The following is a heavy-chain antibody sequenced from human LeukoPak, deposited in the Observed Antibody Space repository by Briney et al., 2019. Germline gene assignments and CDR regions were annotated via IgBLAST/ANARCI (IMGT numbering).Heavy chain of an antibody. D-gene: IGHD6-19*01. J-gene: IGHJ5*02. CDR3: ARDRGFSSGHGGWFDP. Sequence: SETLSLTCTVSGGSISNNYWTWIRQPAGKGLEYIGRIYSSGSTHYNPSLKGRVTMSVDTSKNQFSLKLTSVTVADTALYYCARDRGFSSGHGGWFDPWGQGTLVTVSS. CDR2: IYSSGST. V-gene: IGHV4-4*07. CDR1: GGSISNNY.